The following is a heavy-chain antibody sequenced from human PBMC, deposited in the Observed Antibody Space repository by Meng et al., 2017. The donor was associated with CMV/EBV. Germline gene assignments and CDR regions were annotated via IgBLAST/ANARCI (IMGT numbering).Heavy chain of an antibody. V-gene: IGHV3-15*01. CDR1: GFTFSNSW. CDR3: TTDFVAYGGTSGY. J-gene: IGHJ4*02. Sequence: GESLKISCAASGFTFSNSWMSWVRQAPGKGLEWVVRIKSKTEGGTTDYAAPVKGRFTISRDESKNTMYLQMNSLKPEDTAVYYCTTDFVAYGGTSGYWGQGTLVTVSS. CDR2: IKSKTEGGTT. D-gene: IGHD4-23*01.